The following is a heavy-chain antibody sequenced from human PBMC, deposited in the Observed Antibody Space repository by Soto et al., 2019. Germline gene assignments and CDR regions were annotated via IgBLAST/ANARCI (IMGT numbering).Heavy chain of an antibody. V-gene: IGHV4-34*01. CDR2: INHSGST. CDR1: GGSFSGYY. D-gene: IGHD3-3*01. Sequence: SETLSLTCAVYGGSFSGYYWSWIRQPPGKGLEWIGEINHSGSTNYNPSLKSRVTISVDTSKNQFSLKLSSVTAADTAAYYCARGTIFGVVIPCRPYYFDYWGQGTLVTVSS. J-gene: IGHJ4*02. CDR3: ARGTIFGVVIPCRPYYFDY.